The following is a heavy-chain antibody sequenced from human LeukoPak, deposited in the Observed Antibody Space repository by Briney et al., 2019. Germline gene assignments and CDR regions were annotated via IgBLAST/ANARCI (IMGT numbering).Heavy chain of an antibody. Sequence: GGSLRLSCAASGFTFSSYAMTWVRQAPGKGLEWVSVISNSAGSTFYADSVKGRFTISRDNSKNTLYLQMNSLRAEDTAVYYCAKRASGSGTSLYYFDYWGQGTLVTVSS. CDR1: GFTFSSYA. J-gene: IGHJ4*02. V-gene: IGHV3-23*01. CDR2: ISNSAGST. CDR3: AKRASGSGTSLYYFDY. D-gene: IGHD3-10*01.